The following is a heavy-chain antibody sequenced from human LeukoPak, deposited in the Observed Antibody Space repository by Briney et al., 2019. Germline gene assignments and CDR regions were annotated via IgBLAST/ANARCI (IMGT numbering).Heavy chain of an antibody. Sequence: GGSLRLSCAASGFTFDDYAMHWVRQAPGKGLEWVSGISWNSGSIGYADSVKGRFTISRDNAKNSLYLQMNSLRAEDTAVYYCARSTYSSPVAPLGDYWGQGTLVTVSS. CDR1: GFTFDDYA. J-gene: IGHJ4*02. D-gene: IGHD6-19*01. CDR2: ISWNSGSI. V-gene: IGHV3-9*01. CDR3: ARSTYSSPVAPLGDY.